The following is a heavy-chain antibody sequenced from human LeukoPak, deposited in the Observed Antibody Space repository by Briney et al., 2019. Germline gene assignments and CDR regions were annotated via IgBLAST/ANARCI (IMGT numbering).Heavy chain of an antibody. Sequence: SETLSLTCAVYGGSFSGYYWSWIRQPPGKGLGWIGEINHSGSTNYNPSLKSRVTISVDTSKNQFSLKLSSVTAADTAVYYCARVRDFWSGSPHFDYWGQGTLVTVSS. CDR2: INHSGST. CDR1: GGSFSGYY. D-gene: IGHD3-3*01. V-gene: IGHV4-34*01. J-gene: IGHJ4*02. CDR3: ARVRDFWSGSPHFDY.